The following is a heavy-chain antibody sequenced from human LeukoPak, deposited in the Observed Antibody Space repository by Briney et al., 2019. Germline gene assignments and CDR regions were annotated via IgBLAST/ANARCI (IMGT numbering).Heavy chain of an antibody. D-gene: IGHD2-2*01. CDR3: ARGNQLPRHYYYYMDV. CDR2: IYTSGST. V-gene: IGHV4-4*07. Sequence: WETLSLSCTVSGGSISSYYWSWVRQPAGKGLEWIGRIYTSGSTNYNPSLKSRVTMSVDKTNNKFSQKLSSVTGEDRTVYYCARGNQLPRHYYYYMDVWGKGTPVTVSS. J-gene: IGHJ6*03. CDR1: GGSISSYY.